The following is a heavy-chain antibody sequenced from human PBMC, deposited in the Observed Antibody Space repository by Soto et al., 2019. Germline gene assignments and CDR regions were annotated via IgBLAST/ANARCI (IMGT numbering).Heavy chain of an antibody. Sequence: QLQLQESGPGLVRPSETLSLTCTVSDGSISSSRYSWGWIRQPPGQGLEWIGNIYYTGSTYYIPSLKSRDTISVDTSKNQFALELSSVTAADTAVYYCASSVVTTIPFAFDPWGQGILVTVSS. D-gene: IGHD2-21*02. CDR2: IYYTGST. CDR1: DGSISSSRYS. CDR3: ASSVVTTIPFAFDP. J-gene: IGHJ5*02. V-gene: IGHV4-39*01.